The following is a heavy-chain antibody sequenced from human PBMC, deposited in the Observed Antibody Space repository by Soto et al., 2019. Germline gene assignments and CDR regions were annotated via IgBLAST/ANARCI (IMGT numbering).Heavy chain of an antibody. CDR2: MHYTGFS. CDR3: ATDGPHSGYDFNYAFDI. CDR1: GDSVTSHY. D-gene: IGHD5-12*01. Sequence: PSETLSLTCSFSGDSVTSHYLTWIRQSPEKGLEGIGYMHYTGFSHYNPSLKSRLTISVDRSKNQFTLQLTSVTVEDTAVYYCATDGPHSGYDFNYAFDIWRQGTMVTVAS. V-gene: IGHV4-59*02. J-gene: IGHJ3*02.